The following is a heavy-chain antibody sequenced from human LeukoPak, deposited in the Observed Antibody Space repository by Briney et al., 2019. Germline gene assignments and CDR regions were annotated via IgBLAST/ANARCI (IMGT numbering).Heavy chain of an antibody. CDR3: ARLMGDRTIYDS. D-gene: IGHD1-26*01. CDR1: GFTFSSYA. V-gene: IGHV3-23*01. CDR2: ISGSGGSSGGST. Sequence: PGGSLRLSCAVSGFTFSSYAMNWVRQAPGKGLEWVSAISGSGGSSGGSTFYADSVKGRFTISRDNSKNMLFLLMNSLRAEDTAVYYCARLMGDRTIYDSWGQGTLVTVSS. J-gene: IGHJ4*02.